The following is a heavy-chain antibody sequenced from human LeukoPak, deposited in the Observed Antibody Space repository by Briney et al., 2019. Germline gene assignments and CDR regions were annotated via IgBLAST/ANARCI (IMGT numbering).Heavy chain of an antibody. Sequence: PGRSLRLSCATSGFPFSDHWMEWVRQAPGKGLEWVGRITNKAKGYTTEYVASVRGRFVISREDSKDSVYLQMNSLKTEDTAVYYCVSVSAGLAEYWGQGTRVTVSS. V-gene: IGHV3-72*01. D-gene: IGHD2/OR15-2a*01. CDR2: ITNKAKGYTT. J-gene: IGHJ4*02. CDR1: GFPFSDHW. CDR3: VSVSAGLAEY.